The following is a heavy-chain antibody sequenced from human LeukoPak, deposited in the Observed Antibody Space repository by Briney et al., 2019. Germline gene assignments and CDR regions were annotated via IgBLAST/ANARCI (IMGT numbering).Heavy chain of an antibody. J-gene: IGHJ5*02. CDR3: ARGGARYLDT. CDR2: ISSSSSYI. Sequence: GGSLRLSCAASGFTFSGYSMNWVRQAPGKGLEWVSSISSSSSYIYYADSVKGRFTIFRDNAKNSLYLQMSSLRAEDTAVYYCARGGARYLDTWGQGILVTVSS. D-gene: IGHD3-9*01. CDR1: GFTFSGYS. V-gene: IGHV3-21*01.